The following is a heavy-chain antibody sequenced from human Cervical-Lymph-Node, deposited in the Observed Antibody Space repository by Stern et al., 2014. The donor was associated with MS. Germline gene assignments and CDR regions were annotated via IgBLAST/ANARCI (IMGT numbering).Heavy chain of an antibody. D-gene: IGHD3/OR15-3a*01. V-gene: IGHV4-61*02. J-gene: IGHJ4*02. CDR3: AREGETSDFFPFDY. CDR1: GGSMNSRPYY. CDR2: IYISGST. Sequence: QLQLQESGPGLVKPSQTLSLTCTVSGGSMNSRPYYWNWLRQPAGKALEWIGRIYISGSTNYNPSLERRVTISIDTSKKKLFLQRGFVTAADTAVYYCAREGETSDFFPFDYWGQGAQVIVSS.